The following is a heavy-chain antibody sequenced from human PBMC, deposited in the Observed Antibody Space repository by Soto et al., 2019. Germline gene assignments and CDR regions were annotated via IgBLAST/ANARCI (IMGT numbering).Heavy chain of an antibody. J-gene: IGHJ4*02. CDR1: GCTFTSYG. Sequence: ASVQVSCKASGCTFTSYGIIWVRQAPGQGLEWMGWISAYNGNTNFAQKLQGRVTMTTDTSTRTAYMELRSLRSDDTAVYYCARLLGYYDRSGSHPGYFDYWGQGTLVTVSS. CDR2: ISAYNGNT. CDR3: ARLLGYYDRSGSHPGYFDY. V-gene: IGHV1-18*01. D-gene: IGHD3-22*01.